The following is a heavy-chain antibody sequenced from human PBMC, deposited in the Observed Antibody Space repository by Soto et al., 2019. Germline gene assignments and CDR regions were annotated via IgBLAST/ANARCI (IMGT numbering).Heavy chain of an antibody. CDR3: ARHSLALRKNNWFDP. J-gene: IGHJ5*02. CDR1: GDSIISSDFY. Sequence: ETLSLTCTVSGDSIISSDFYWGWVRQPPGKGLEWIGSIFYLGSSYYNPSLKSRVTMSVDTSKIQFSLRLRSVTAADTALYFCARHSLALRKNNWFDPWGQGIMVTVSS. CDR2: IFYLGSS. D-gene: IGHD3-3*02. V-gene: IGHV4-39*01.